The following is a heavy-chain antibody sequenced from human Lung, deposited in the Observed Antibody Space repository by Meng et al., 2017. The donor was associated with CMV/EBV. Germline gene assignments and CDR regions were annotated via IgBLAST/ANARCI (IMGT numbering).Heavy chain of an antibody. CDR1: GYSFTSYW. Sequence: XVSXKGSGYSFTSYWIGWVRQMPGKGLEWMGIINPGDSDTRYSPSFQGQVTISADKSISTAYLQWSSLKASDTAMYYCARSFYDFWSGYTDYYYGMDVWXQGTTVTVSS. D-gene: IGHD3-3*01. CDR3: ARSFYDFWSGYTDYYYGMDV. V-gene: IGHV5-51*01. CDR2: INPGDSDT. J-gene: IGHJ6*02.